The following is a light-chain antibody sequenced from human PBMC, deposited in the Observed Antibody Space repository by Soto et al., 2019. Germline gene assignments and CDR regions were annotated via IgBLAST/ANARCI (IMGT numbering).Light chain of an antibody. V-gene: IGLV2-14*01. CDR2: EVI. CDR3: SAYTASTTLVL. Sequence: QSVLTQPASVSGSPGQSITISCSGTSSDIGGYNFVSWYQQHPGKAPKLIIYEVINRPSGVSNRFSGSKSGNTASLTISGRLPEDEADYHYSAYTASTTLVLFGGGTKLTVL. J-gene: IGLJ2*01. CDR1: SSDIGGYNF.